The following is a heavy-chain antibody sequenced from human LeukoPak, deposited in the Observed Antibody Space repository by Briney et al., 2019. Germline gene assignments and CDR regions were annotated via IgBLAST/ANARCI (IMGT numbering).Heavy chain of an antibody. Sequence: RTGGALRLSCAASGFTFSSYWMSWVRQAPGKGLELVANIKQDGSEKYYVDSVKGRFTISRDNAKNSLYLQMNSLRAEDTAVYYCARGRVITFGGVIAYFDYWGQGTLVTVSS. D-gene: IGHD3-16*02. J-gene: IGHJ4*02. CDR2: IKQDGSEK. CDR3: ARGRVITFGGVIAYFDY. CDR1: GFTFSSYW. V-gene: IGHV3-7*01.